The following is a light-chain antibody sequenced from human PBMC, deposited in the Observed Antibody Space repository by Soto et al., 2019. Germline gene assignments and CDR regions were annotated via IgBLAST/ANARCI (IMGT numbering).Light chain of an antibody. J-gene: IGKJ4*01. CDR1: HNIGNN. CDR3: QHFYNWPVT. Sequence: VVLTQSPATLSVSPGETATFSCRASHNIGNNLAWYQHKPGQAPRLLISYASSGATGIPGRFSGSGSGTEFALIISSLQSEDSAVYYCQHFYNWPVTFGGGTKVEL. V-gene: IGKV3-15*01. CDR2: YAS.